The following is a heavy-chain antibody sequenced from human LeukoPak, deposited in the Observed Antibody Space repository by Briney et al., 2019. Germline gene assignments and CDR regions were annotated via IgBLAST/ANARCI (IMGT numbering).Heavy chain of an antibody. J-gene: IGHJ5*02. CDR1: GYSISSGYY. D-gene: IGHD1-1*01. CDR2: IYHSGST. CDR3: AMLCDLQGA. Sequence: SETLSLTCTVSGYSISSGYYWGWIRQPPGKGLEWIGSIYHSGSTYYNPSLKSRVTISVDTSKNQFSLKLSSVTAADTAVYYCAMLCDLQGAWGQGTLVTVSS. V-gene: IGHV4-38-2*02.